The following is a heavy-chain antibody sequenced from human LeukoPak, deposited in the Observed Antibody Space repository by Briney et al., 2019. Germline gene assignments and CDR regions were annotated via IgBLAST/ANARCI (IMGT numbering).Heavy chain of an antibody. Sequence: PSETLSLTGTVSGGSISSSSYYWGWIRQPPGKGLEWIGSIYYSGSTYYNPSLKSRVTISVDTSKNQFSLKLSSVTAADTAVYYCASFGMTTVTLYGMDVWGQGTTVTVSS. V-gene: IGHV4-39*01. CDR2: IYYSGST. CDR1: GGSISSSSYY. D-gene: IGHD4-17*01. J-gene: IGHJ6*02. CDR3: ASFGMTTVTLYGMDV.